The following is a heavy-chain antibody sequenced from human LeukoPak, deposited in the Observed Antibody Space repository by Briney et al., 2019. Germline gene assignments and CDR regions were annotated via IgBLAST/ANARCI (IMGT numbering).Heavy chain of an antibody. V-gene: IGHV1-69*13. CDR3: AVIAAAGNNWFDP. J-gene: IGHJ5*02. CDR1: GYTFTSYA. Sequence: GASVKVSCKASGYTFTSYAISWVRQAPGQGLEWMGGIIPIFGTANYAQKFQGRVTITADESTSTAYMELSSLRSEDTAVYYCAVIAAAGNNWFDPWGQGTLVTVSS. D-gene: IGHD6-13*01. CDR2: IIPIFGTA.